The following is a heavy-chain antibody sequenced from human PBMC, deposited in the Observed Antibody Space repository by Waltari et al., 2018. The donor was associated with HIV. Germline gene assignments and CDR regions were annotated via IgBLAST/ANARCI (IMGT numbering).Heavy chain of an antibody. Sequence: QVQLQESGPGLVKPSETLSLTCAVSGYSISSGYYWGWIRQPPGKGLEWIGSIYHSGYTYYNPSLKSRVTISVDTSKNQFSLKLSSVTAADTAVYYCARATLWFGELSVAFDIWGQGTMVTVSS. CDR2: IYHSGYT. CDR3: ARATLWFGELSVAFDI. J-gene: IGHJ3*02. CDR1: GYSISSGYY. D-gene: IGHD3-10*01. V-gene: IGHV4-38-2*01.